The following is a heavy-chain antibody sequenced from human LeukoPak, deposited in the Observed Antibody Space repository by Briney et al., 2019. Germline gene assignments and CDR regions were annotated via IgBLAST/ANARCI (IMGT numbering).Heavy chain of an antibody. Sequence: SETLSLTCTVSGGSISSSSYYWGWIRQPPGKGLEWIGYIYYSGSTNYNPSLKSRVTMSVDTSKNQFSLKLSSVTAADTAVYYCARGSAGWRFGELWALDYWGQGTLVTVSS. CDR3: ARGSAGWRFGELWALDY. J-gene: IGHJ4*02. D-gene: IGHD3-10*01. CDR2: IYYSGST. V-gene: IGHV4-61*05. CDR1: GGSISSSSYY.